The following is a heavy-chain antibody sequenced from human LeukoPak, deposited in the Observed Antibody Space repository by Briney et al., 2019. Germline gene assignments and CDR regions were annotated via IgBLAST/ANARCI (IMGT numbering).Heavy chain of an antibody. V-gene: IGHV1-2*05. CDR2: INPNSGGT. J-gene: IGHJ4*02. Sequence: ASVKVSCKASGYTFTDYYMHWVRQAPGQGLEWMGRINPNSGGTNYAQKFQGRVTMTRDTSISTASMELSSLRSDDTVVYYCTRSDYDTSGEFDYWGQGTLVIVSS. CDR1: GYTFTDYY. D-gene: IGHD3-22*01. CDR3: TRSDYDTSGEFDY.